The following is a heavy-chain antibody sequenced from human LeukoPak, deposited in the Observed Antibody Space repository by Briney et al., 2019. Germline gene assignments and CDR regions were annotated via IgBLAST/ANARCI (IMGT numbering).Heavy chain of an antibody. D-gene: IGHD1-26*01. CDR1: GYTFTSYD. CDR2: MNPNNGNT. V-gene: IGHV1-8*01. CDR3: ARGSTWGYYFDY. Sequence: ASVKVSCKASGYTFTSYDINWVRQAAGQGLEWMGWMNPNNGNTGYAQKFQGRVTMTRNTSISTAYMELSSLRSEDTAVYYCARGSTWGYYFDYWGQGTLVTVSS. J-gene: IGHJ4*02.